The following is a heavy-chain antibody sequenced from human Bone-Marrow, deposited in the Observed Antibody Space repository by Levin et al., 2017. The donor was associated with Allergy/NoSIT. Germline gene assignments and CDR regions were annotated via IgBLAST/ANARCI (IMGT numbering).Heavy chain of an antibody. D-gene: IGHD4/OR15-4a*01. V-gene: IGHV3-7*01. CDR3: AAGAGYYMNV. CDR1: RFIFDSYW. CDR2: IKHDGSEK. J-gene: IGHJ6*03. Sequence: GGSLRLSCVASRFIFDSYWMNWVRQAPGKGLEWVAIIKHDGSEKYYVDSVKGRFTISRDHAESSLYLQMNSLRAEDTALYYCAAGAGYYMNVWGKGTTVTVSS.